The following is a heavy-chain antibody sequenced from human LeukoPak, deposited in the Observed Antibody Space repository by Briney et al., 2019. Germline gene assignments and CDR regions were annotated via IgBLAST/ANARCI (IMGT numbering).Heavy chain of an antibody. V-gene: IGHV3-23*01. D-gene: IGHD6-19*01. J-gene: IGHJ4*02. Sequence: GGSLRLSCAASGFTFSSYWMSWVRQAPGRGLEWVSAISGSGGSTYYADSVKGRFTISRDNSKNTLYLQMNSLRAEDTAVYYCAKAYSSGWYVYWGQGTLVTVSS. CDR3: AKAYSSGWYVY. CDR2: ISGSGGST. CDR1: GFTFSSYW.